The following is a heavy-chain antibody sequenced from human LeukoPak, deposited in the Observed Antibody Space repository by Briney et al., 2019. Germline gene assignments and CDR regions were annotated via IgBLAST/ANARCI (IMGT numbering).Heavy chain of an antibody. CDR3: ARDDNWGSDY. J-gene: IGHJ4*02. V-gene: IGHV3-7*01. Sequence: GGSLRLSCAASGFSFNRYWMSWVRQPPGRGLEWVANIKQGGSEKYYVDSVKGRFTISRDNAKNSLYLQMNSLRAEDTAVYYCARDDNWGSDYWGQGTLVTVSS. D-gene: IGHD7-27*01. CDR1: GFSFNRYW. CDR2: IKQGGSEK.